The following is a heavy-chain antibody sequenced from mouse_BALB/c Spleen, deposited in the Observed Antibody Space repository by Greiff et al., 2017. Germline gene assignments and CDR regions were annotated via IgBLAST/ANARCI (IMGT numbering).Heavy chain of an antibody. Sequence: VQLQQSGAELVKPGASVKLSCTASGFNIKDTYMHWVKQRPEQGLEWIGRIDPANGNTKYDPKFQGKATITADTSSNTAYLQLSSLTSEDTAVYYCARVYGSSYAWFAYWGQGTLVTVSA. CDR3: ARVYGSSYAWFAY. J-gene: IGHJ3*01. CDR2: IDPANGNT. D-gene: IGHD1-1*01. CDR1: GFNIKDTY. V-gene: IGHV14-3*02.